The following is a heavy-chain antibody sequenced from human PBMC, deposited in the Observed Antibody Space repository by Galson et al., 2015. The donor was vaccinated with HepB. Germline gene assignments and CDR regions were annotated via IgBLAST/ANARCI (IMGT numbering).Heavy chain of an antibody. J-gene: IGHJ5*02. CDR3: VRIGPAAVDS. D-gene: IGHD6-13*01. CDR1: GFSLNSREPR. V-gene: IGHV2-70*04. Sequence: PALVKPTQTLTLTCTFSGFSLNSREPRVSWIRQPPGKALEWLARIEGGNKKFYRASLKTRLTISQDTSKNQVVLTLTNVDPVDTATYYGVRIGPAAVDSWGLGTLVTVSS. CDR2: IEGGNKK.